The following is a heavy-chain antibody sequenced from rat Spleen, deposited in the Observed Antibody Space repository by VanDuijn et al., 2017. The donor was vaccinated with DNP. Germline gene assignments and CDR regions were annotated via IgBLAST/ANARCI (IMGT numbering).Heavy chain of an antibody. Sequence: EVQLVESGGDLVQPGRSLKLSCVASGFTFSTFWMTWIRQVPGKGLEWVASITTSGGNTYYPDSVKGRFTISRDNAKSTLYLQMDSLRSEDTATYYCAKYNHYYAMDAWGQGTSVTVSS. D-gene: IGHD1-10*01. V-gene: IGHV5-31*01. CDR2: ITTSGGNT. J-gene: IGHJ4*01. CDR1: GFTFSTFW. CDR3: AKYNHYYAMDA.